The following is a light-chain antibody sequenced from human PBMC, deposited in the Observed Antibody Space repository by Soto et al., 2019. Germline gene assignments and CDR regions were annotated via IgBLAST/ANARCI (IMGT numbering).Light chain of an antibody. J-gene: IGLJ1*01. CDR1: SSDVGGYNY. CDR3: SSYAGSNNFV. Sequence: QSALTQPPSASGSPGQSVTISCTGTSSDVGGYNYVSWYQQHPGKAPKLVIYEVTKRPSGVPDRVSASKSGNTASLTVSGLRAEDEADYYCSSYAGSNNFVFGSGTKV. V-gene: IGLV2-8*01. CDR2: EVT.